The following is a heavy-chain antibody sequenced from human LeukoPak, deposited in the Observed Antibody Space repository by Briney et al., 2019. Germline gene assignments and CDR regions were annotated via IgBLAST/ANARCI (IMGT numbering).Heavy chain of an antibody. CDR1: GFTFSSYW. CDR2: IKQDGSEK. Sequence: GGSLRLSCAVSGFTFSSYWMSWARQAPGKGLEWVANIKQDGSEKYYVDSVKGRFTISRDNAKNSLNLQMNSLRAEDTAVYYCVRDTYMDVWGKGTTVTVSS. J-gene: IGHJ6*03. V-gene: IGHV3-7*01. CDR3: VRDTYMDV.